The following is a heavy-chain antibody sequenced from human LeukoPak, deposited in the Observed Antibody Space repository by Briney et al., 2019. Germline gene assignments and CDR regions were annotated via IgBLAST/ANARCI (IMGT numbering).Heavy chain of an antibody. CDR2: ISAYNGNT. CDR3: ARVSRGTRAEYFQH. J-gene: IGHJ1*01. Sequence: GASVKVSCKASGYTFTSYGISWVRQAPGQGLEWMGWISAYNGNTNYAQKPQGRVTMTTDTSTSTAYMELRSLRSDDTAVYYCARVSRGTRAEYFQHWGQGTLVTVSS. V-gene: IGHV1-18*01. D-gene: IGHD3-16*01. CDR1: GYTFTSYG.